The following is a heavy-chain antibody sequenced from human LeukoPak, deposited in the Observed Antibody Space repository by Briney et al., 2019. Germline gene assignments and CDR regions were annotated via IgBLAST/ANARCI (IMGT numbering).Heavy chain of an antibody. Sequence: GGSLRLSCAASGFTFSSHWMTWVRRAPGKGPEWVASINKDGSEQYYVDSVKGRFTISRDNAKNSLSLQVSSLRAGDTAVYYCTRGGATSSWYRFFWGQGTLVTVSS. CDR1: GFTFSSHW. V-gene: IGHV3-7*01. CDR3: TRGGATSSWYRFF. J-gene: IGHJ4*02. D-gene: IGHD6-13*01. CDR2: INKDGSEQ.